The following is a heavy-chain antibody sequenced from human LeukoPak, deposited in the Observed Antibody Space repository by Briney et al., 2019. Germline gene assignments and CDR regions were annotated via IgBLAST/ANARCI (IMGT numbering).Heavy chain of an antibody. CDR3: ARGGLRFLAYYGDYFDY. CDR1: GFTFTNYY. CDR2: ISSDGSTI. D-gene: IGHD3-3*01. Sequence: GGSLRLSCAASGFTFTNYYMSWIRQAPGKGLEWISYISSDGSTIDYADPVKGRFTISRDNAKNSLYLQMNRLRAEDTAVYYCARGGLRFLAYYGDYFDYWGQGTLVTVSS. J-gene: IGHJ4*02. V-gene: IGHV3-11*01.